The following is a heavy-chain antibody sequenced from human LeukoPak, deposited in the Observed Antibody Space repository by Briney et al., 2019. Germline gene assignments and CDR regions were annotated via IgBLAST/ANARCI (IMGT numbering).Heavy chain of an antibody. CDR1: GGSISSYY. J-gene: IGHJ3*02. CDR2: IYTSGST. V-gene: IGHV4-4*09. CDR3: ARHVAGDAFDI. Sequence: SETLSLTCTVSGGSISSYYWSWIRQPPGKGLEWIGYIYTSGSTNYNPSLKSRVTISVDTSKNQFSLKLSSVTAADTAVYYCARHVAGDAFDIWGQGTMVTVSS.